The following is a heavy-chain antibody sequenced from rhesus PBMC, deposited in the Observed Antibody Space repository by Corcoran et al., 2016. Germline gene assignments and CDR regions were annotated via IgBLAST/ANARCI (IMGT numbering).Heavy chain of an antibody. CDR1: GGSISSRY. Sequence: QLQLQESGPGLVKPSETLSVTCAVSGGSISSRYWSLLRQAPGKGLEWIGCIDGSGRSTNYNPSLKRRGTLSVDTSKNQRSLKLSSGTGADTAGYYGASDPGYERGSDAGGQGVLVTVSS. D-gene: IGHD2-33*01. CDR3: ASDPGYERGSDA. V-gene: IGHV4-169*02. J-gene: IGHJ4*01. CDR2: IDGSGRST.